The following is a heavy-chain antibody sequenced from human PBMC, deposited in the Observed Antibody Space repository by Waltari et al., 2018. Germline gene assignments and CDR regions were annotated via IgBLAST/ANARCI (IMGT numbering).Heavy chain of an antibody. J-gene: IGHJ5*02. CDR3: AGRALKGGRFNP. V-gene: IGHV1-8*01. CDR1: GYTFTSYD. D-gene: IGHD3-16*01. Sequence: QVQLVQSGAEVKKPGASVKVSCKASGYTFTSYDINWVRQSTGHGLEWMGWMNPSGRNTGYAQKFQGRVTMTSNTSISNAYMEVTSLSAEDTAVYYCAGRALKGGRFNPWGQGTLVTVSS. CDR2: MNPSGRNT.